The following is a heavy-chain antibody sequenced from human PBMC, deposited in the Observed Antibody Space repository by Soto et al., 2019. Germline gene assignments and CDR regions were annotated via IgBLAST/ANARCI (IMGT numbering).Heavy chain of an antibody. CDR1: GFTYSSFW. J-gene: IGHJ4*02. V-gene: IGHV3-7*01. CDR2: INPDGSEK. Sequence: SLRLSCAASGFTYSSFWMDWVRQAPGKGLEWVANINPDGSEKQYVDSVKGRFTISRDNAKNSLYLHMTRLTAEDSALYYCSRSLDSWGQGTRVTVSS. CDR3: SRSLDS.